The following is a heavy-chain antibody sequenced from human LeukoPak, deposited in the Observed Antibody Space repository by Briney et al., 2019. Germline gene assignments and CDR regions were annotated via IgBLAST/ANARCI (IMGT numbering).Heavy chain of an antibody. D-gene: IGHD3-9*01. J-gene: IGHJ6*02. CDR2: INPNSGGT. CDR3: QKTAYEILTGYSLYYYYYYGMDV. V-gene: IGHV1-2*02. CDR1: GYTFTGYY. Sequence: ASVKFSCKASGYTFTGYYMHWMRQAPGQWLKSMVWINPNSGGTNYAQKFQGRVTMTRDTSISTAYMELSRLRSDDTVFYFKQKTAYEILTGYSLYYYYYYGMDVWGQGTTVTVSS.